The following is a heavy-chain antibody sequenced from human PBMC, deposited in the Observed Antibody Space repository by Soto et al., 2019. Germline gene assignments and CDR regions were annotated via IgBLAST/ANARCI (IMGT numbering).Heavy chain of an antibody. CDR3: ARGAKCDPRGVEATPDDYFDX. J-gene: IGHJ4*02. D-gene: IGHD1-1*01. V-gene: IGHV1-3*04. Sequence: ASVKVSCKPSGYTFTDYAIHWVRQAPGHSLEWLGWVDTVNGNTKYSQNFQDRLTITRDTFARTTAMELKSLNSGDTALYYCARGAKCDPRGVEATPDDYFDXWGRGTMVTVSX. CDR1: GYTFTDYA. CDR2: VDTVNGNT.